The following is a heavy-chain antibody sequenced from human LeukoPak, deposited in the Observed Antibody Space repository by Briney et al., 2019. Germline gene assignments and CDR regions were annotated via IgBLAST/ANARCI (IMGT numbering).Heavy chain of an antibody. CDR3: ARRSIAAAGNWFDP. V-gene: IGHV1-69*13. D-gene: IGHD6-13*01. Sequence: SVKVSCKASGGTLSSYAISWVRQAPGQGLEWMGGIIPIFGTANYAQKFQGRVTITADESTSTACMELSSLRSEDTAVYYCARRSIAAAGNWFDPWGQGTLVTVSS. CDR1: GGTLSSYA. CDR2: IIPIFGTA. J-gene: IGHJ5*02.